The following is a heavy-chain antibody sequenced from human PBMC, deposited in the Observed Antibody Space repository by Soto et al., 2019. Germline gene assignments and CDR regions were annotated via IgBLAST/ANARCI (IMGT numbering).Heavy chain of an antibody. CDR3: AADSPNLSGYFDY. CDR2: IVVGSGNT. J-gene: IGHJ4*02. CDR1: GFTFTSSA. D-gene: IGHD2-8*01. Sequence: AASVKVSCKASGFTFTSSAVQWVRQARGQRLEWIGWIVVGSGNTNYAQKFQERVTITRDMSTSTAYMELSSLRSEDTAVYYCAADSPNLSGYFDYWGQGTLVTVSS. V-gene: IGHV1-58*01.